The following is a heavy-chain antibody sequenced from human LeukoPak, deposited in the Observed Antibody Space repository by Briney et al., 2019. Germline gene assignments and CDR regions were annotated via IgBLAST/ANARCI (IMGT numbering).Heavy chain of an antibody. CDR2: INTSGGST. V-gene: IGHV3-23*01. CDR3: AELGITMIGGV. D-gene: IGHD3-10*02. J-gene: IGHJ6*04. CDR1: GFTFSSYG. Sequence: PGGTLRLSCAASGFTFSSYGMSWVRQAPGKGLEWVSAINTSGGSTYYADSVKGRFTISRDNSKNTLYLQMNSLRAEDTAVYYCAELGITMIGGVWGKGTTVTISS.